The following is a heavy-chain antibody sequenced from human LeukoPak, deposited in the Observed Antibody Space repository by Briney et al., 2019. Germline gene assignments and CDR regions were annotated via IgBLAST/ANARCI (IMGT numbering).Heavy chain of an antibody. J-gene: IGHJ3*02. CDR1: GYTFTGYY. V-gene: IGHV1-2*02. CDR2: ISAYNGNT. D-gene: IGHD6-19*01. CDR3: ARGGDSSGWYVAFDI. Sequence: ASVKVSCKASGYTFTGYYMHWVRQAPGQGLEWMGWISAYNGNTNYAQKFQGRVTMTRDMSTSTVYMELSSLRSEDTAVYYCARGGDSSGWYVAFDIWGQGTMVTVSS.